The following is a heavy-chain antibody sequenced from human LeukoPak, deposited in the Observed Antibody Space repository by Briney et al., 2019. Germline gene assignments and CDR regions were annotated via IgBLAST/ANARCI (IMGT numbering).Heavy chain of an antibody. J-gene: IGHJ5*02. CDR2: INHSGST. CDR3: ARGSNIVVVVAANNWFDP. CDR1: GGSFSGYY. Sequence: SETLSLTCAVYGGSFSGYYWSWIRQPLGKGLEWIGEINHSGSTNYNPSLKSRVTISVDTSKNQFSLKLSSVTAADTAVYYCARGSNIVVVVAANNWFDPWGQGTLVTVSS. V-gene: IGHV4-34*01. D-gene: IGHD2-15*01.